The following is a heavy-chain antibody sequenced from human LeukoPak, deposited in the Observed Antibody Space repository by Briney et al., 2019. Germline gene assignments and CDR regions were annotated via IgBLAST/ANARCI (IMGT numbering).Heavy chain of an antibody. D-gene: IGHD1/OR15-1a*01. CDR1: GFTFSSYA. Sequence: GGSLRLSCEASGFTFSSYAMSWVRQAPGKGLEWVSGISGSGGSTYYADSVEGRFTISRDNSKNTLYLQMNSLRAEDTAVYYCAKGEQGVDYWGQGTLVTVSS. J-gene: IGHJ4*02. CDR3: AKGEQGVDY. V-gene: IGHV3-23*01. CDR2: ISGSGGST.